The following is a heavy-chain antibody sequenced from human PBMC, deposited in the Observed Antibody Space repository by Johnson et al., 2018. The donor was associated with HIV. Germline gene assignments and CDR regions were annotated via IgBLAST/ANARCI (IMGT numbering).Heavy chain of an antibody. Sequence: VQLVESGGGVVRPGGSLRLSCVASGFTFEDYGMNWVRQAPGKGLEWVSDISWNGGTTGYADSVKGRFTISRDNARKSLYLQMNSLRAEDTAVYYCARVYRVTIFGVVISHDAFDIWGQGTMVPVSS. CDR3: ARVYRVTIFGVVISHDAFDI. D-gene: IGHD3-3*01. CDR1: GFTFEDYG. J-gene: IGHJ3*02. V-gene: IGHV3-20*04. CDR2: ISWNGGTT.